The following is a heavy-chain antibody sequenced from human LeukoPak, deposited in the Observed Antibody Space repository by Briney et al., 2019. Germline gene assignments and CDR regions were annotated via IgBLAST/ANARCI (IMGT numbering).Heavy chain of an antibody. CDR1: GGSISSSSYS. Sequence: SETLSLTCTVSGGSISSSSYSWGWIRQPPGKGLEWIGSVSHSGSINYDPSLKNRVTISVDTSKNQFSLKLSSVTAADTAEYYCWAIVTTIKLDFWGQGTLVTVSS. J-gene: IGHJ4*02. CDR2: VSHSGSI. V-gene: IGHV4-39*01. D-gene: IGHD5-12*01. CDR3: WAIVTTIKLDF.